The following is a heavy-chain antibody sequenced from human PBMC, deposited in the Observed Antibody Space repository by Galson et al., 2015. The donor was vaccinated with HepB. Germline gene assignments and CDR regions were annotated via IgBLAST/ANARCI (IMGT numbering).Heavy chain of an antibody. V-gene: IGHV1-69*01. Sequence: SCKASGGTFSSYAISWARQAPGQGLEWMGGIIPIFGTANYAQKFQGRVTITADESTSTAYMELSSLRSEDTAVYYCARGSYILTGYRYYYGMDVWGQRTTVTVSS. CDR2: IIPIFGTA. CDR1: GGTFSSYA. J-gene: IGHJ6*02. CDR3: ARGSYILTGYRYYYGMDV. D-gene: IGHD3-9*01.